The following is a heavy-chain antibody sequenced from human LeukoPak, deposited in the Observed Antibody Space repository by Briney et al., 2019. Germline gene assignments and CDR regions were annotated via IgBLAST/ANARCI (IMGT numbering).Heavy chain of an antibody. D-gene: IGHD4-11*01. Sequence: PSETLSLTCTVSGGSISSYYWSWIRQPAGKGLEWIWRIYTSGSTSYNRSLKSRVTMSVDTSKNQFSLKLSSVTAADTAVYYCARDHSNADACDIWGQGTMVTVSS. CDR3: ARDHSNADACDI. V-gene: IGHV4-4*07. CDR2: IYTSGST. J-gene: IGHJ3*02. CDR1: GGSISSYY.